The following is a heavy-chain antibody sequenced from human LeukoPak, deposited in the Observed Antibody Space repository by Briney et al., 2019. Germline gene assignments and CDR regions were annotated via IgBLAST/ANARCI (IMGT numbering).Heavy chain of an antibody. CDR2: ISDSGGST. CDR3: AKEDLYYGMDV. CDR1: GFTFSGYA. V-gene: IGHV3-23*01. Sequence: GGSLRLSCAASGFTFSGYAMSWVRQAPGKGLEWVSAISDSGGSTYYPDSVKGRFTISRDNSRNMLYLQSNSLRAEDTAVYYCAKEDLYYGMDVWGKGTTVTVSS. J-gene: IGHJ6*04.